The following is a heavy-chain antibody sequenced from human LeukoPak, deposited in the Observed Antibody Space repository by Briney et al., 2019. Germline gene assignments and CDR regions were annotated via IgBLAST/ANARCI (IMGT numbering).Heavy chain of an antibody. Sequence: PGGSLRLSCAASGFTFNTYWMSWVRQAPGKGPEWVANIKQDGSEKYYVDSVKGRFTISRDNAKHSLYLQMNSLRAEDTAVYYCARDRGIYYYYYGMDVWGQGTTVTVSS. D-gene: IGHD3-10*01. CDR2: IKQDGSEK. J-gene: IGHJ6*02. V-gene: IGHV3-7*01. CDR1: GFTFNTYW. CDR3: ARDRGIYYYYYGMDV.